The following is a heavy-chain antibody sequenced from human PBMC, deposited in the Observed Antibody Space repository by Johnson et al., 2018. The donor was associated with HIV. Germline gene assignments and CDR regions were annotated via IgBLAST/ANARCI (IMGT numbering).Heavy chain of an antibody. CDR3: ASGDYVAAFDI. Sequence: EVQLVESGGGLVQPGGSLRLSCAASGFTVSSNYMTWVRQAPGKGLEWVSVIYSGGSTYYADSVKGRFTISRDNSKNTLYLQMNSLRAEDTAVYYCASGDYVAAFDIWGQGTMVTVSS. CDR1: GFTVSSNY. V-gene: IGHV3-66*01. CDR2: IYSGGST. J-gene: IGHJ3*02. D-gene: IGHD4-17*01.